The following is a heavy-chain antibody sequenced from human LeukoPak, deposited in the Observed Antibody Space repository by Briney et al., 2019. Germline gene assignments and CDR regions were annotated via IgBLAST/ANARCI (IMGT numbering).Heavy chain of an antibody. D-gene: IGHD3-16*01. V-gene: IGHV3-7*05. CDR1: GFTFSSYW. J-gene: IGHJ4*02. Sequence: AGGSLRLSCAASGFTFSSYWMHWVRQAPGKGLEWVANIKLDGTEKYYVDSVKGRFTISRDNAKNSLYLQMNSLRAEDTAVYYCASDRFYFGVWGQGTLVTASS. CDR2: IKLDGTEK. CDR3: ASDRFYFGV.